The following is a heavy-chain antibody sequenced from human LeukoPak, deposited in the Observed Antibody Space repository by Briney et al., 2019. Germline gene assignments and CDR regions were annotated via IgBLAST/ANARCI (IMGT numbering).Heavy chain of an antibody. D-gene: IGHD3-10*01. CDR2: INPDSGGT. CDR3: ARVGVRDDYYYYYGMDV. V-gene: IGHV1-2*02. J-gene: IGHJ6*02. Sequence: GASVKVSCKASGYTFTGYYMHWVRQAPGQGLEWMGWINPDSGGTNYAQKFQGRVTMTRDTSISTAYMELSRLRSDDTAVYYCARVGVRDDYYYYYGMDVWGQGTTVTVSS. CDR1: GYTFTGYY.